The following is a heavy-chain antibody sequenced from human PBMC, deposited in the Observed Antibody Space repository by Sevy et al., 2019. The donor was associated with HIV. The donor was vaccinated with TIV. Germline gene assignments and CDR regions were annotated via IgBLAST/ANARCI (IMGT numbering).Heavy chain of an antibody. CDR1: GGSIRNYF. V-gene: IGHV4-59*01. Sequence: SETLSLTCTVSGGSIRNYFWSWIRQPPGKGLQWIGYISYTGFTNYNPSLKSRVTISVDTSKNQFSLRLSSVTAVDTAVYYCARAGQQVPDGEPPYYYHYMDAWGKGTTVTVSS. CDR3: ARAGQQVPDGEPPYYYHYMDA. D-gene: IGHD4-17*01. CDR2: ISYTGFT. J-gene: IGHJ6*03.